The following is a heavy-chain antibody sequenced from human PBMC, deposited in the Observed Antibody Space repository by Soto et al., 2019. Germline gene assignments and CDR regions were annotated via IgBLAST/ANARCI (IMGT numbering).Heavy chain of an antibody. CDR3: ARDGAAALFRPPLTF. V-gene: IGHV4-4*02. J-gene: IGHJ4*02. D-gene: IGHD6-13*01. Sequence: QVQLQESDPGLVRPSGTLSLTCAVSGGSISSTNWWSWVRQSPGKGLEWIGEIYHSGSTNYNPSLKSRVTMSVDKSKNQFSLRLSSVTAADTAVYYCARDGAAALFRPPLTFWGQGTLVTVSS. CDR2: IYHSGST. CDR1: GGSISSTNW.